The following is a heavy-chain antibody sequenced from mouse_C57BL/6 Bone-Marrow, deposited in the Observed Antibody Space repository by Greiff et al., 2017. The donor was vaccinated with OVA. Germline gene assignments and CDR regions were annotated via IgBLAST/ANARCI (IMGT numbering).Heavy chain of an antibody. Sequence: EVKLVESGGDLVKPGGSLKLSCAASGFTFSSYGMSWVRQTPDKRLEWVATISSGGSYTYYPDSVKGRFTISRDNAKNTLYLQMSSLKSEDTAMYYCARHGIYYYGVAMWGFAYWGQGTLVTVSA. V-gene: IGHV5-6*02. D-gene: IGHD1-1*01. CDR1: GFTFSSYG. J-gene: IGHJ3*01. CDR3: ARHGIYYYGVAMWGFAY. CDR2: ISSGGSYT.